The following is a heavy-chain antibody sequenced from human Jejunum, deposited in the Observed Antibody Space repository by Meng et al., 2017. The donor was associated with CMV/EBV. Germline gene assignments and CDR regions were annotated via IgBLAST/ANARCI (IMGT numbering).Heavy chain of an antibody. CDR2: IYYGGST. CDR3: ARDRVHFSDDYYYYGMDV. J-gene: IGHJ6*02. V-gene: IGHV4-39*07. CDR1: TYY. D-gene: IGHD1-1*01. Sequence: TYYWGWIRQPPGRVLEWIASIYYGGSTYYSPSLKSRVTISVDTSKNQFSLSLSSVTAADTAVYYCARDRVHFSDDYYYYGMDVWGLGTTVTVSS.